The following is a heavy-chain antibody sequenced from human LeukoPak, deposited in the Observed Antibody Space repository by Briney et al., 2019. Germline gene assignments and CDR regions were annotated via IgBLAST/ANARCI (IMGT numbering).Heavy chain of an antibody. Sequence: ASVKVSCKASGYTFTTYGISWVRQAPGQGLEWMGWTSAYNDKTKYAQKLEGRVTMTTDTSTSTAYMEMRSPRSDDTAVYYCARGTYFDYWGQGTLVTVSS. CDR2: TSAYNDKT. J-gene: IGHJ4*02. V-gene: IGHV1-18*01. CDR1: GYTFTTYG. CDR3: ARGTYFDY. D-gene: IGHD1-1*01.